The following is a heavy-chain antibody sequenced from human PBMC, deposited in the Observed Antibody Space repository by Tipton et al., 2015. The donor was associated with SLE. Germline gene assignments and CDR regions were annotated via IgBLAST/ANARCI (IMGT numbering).Heavy chain of an antibody. CDR3: ARADGAWDPMDV. D-gene: IGHD1-26*01. V-gene: IGHV3-53*01. CDR1: GFTVSSNY. CDR2: IYSGGST. Sequence: SLRLSCAASGFTVSSNYMTWVRQAPGKGLEWVSVIYSGGSTHYADSVKGRFTISRDNSKNTLYLQMNSLRAEDTAVYYCARADGAWDPMDVWGQGTTVTVSS. J-gene: IGHJ6*02.